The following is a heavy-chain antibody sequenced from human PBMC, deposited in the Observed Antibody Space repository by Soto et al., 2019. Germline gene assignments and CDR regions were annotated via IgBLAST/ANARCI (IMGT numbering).Heavy chain of an antibody. CDR1: GDSIDRSNYY. V-gene: IGHV4-39*01. Sequence: QLQLQESGPGVVKPSETLSLTCTVSGDSIDRSNYYWDWIRQPPGKAVEWIGTTYYNGNAYYNPPLKSRVTMSVDTSKNQFSLQLISVTAADTAVYYCARHFVAVVIKGWGYWGQGALVTVSS. D-gene: IGHD3-22*01. J-gene: IGHJ4*02. CDR2: TYYNGNA. CDR3: ARHFVAVVIKGWGY.